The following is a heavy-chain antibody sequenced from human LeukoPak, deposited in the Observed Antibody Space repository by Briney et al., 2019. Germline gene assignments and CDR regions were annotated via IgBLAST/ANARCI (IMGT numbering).Heavy chain of an antibody. J-gene: IGHJ3*02. CDR1: GFTVSSNY. D-gene: IGHD5-24*01. CDR3: ARVLSTRKAFDI. CDR2: IYSGGST. Sequence: GGSLRLSCAASGFTVSSNYMSWVRQAPGKGLEWVSVIYSGGSTYYADSVKGRFTISRDNSKNTLYLQMNSLGAEDTAVYYCARVLSTRKAFDIWGQGTMVTVSS. V-gene: IGHV3-66*01.